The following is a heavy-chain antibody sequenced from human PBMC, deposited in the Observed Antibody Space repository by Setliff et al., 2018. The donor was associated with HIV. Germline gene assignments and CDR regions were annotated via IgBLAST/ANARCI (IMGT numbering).Heavy chain of an antibody. Sequence: PSETLSLTCTVSGGSISSYYWSWIRQPPGKGLEWIGNIYSSGSTNYNPSLKSRVTISRDTSENQFSLRLSSVTAADTAVYYCARGSYTVRIDYWGQGTRVTVSS. CDR3: ARGSYTVRIDY. J-gene: IGHJ4*02. CDR1: GGSISSYY. D-gene: IGHD3-10*01. CDR2: IYSSGST. V-gene: IGHV4-4*09.